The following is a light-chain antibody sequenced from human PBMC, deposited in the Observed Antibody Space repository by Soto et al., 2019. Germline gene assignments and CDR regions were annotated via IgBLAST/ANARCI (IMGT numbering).Light chain of an antibody. CDR2: DVN. V-gene: IGLV2-14*03. CDR3: ISYSLSNSLYV. CDR1: SSDVGGYIY. Sequence: QSALTQPASVSGSPGQSITIPCTGTSSDVGGYIYVSWYQHHPGKAPKLIIHDVNNRPSGVSNRFSGSKSGSTASLTISGLQAEDEADYYCISYSLSNSLYVFGTGTKLTVL. J-gene: IGLJ1*01.